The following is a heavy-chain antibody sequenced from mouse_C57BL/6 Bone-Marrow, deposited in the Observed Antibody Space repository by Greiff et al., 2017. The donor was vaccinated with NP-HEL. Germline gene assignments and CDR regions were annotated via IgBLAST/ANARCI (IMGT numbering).Heavy chain of an antibody. J-gene: IGHJ1*03. CDR3: ARSGATVVYWYFDV. V-gene: IGHV1-53*01. D-gene: IGHD1-1*01. CDR1: GYTFTSYW. CDR2: INPSNGGT. Sequence: QVQLQQPGTELVKPGASVKLSCKASGYTFTSYWMHWVKQRPGQGLEWIGNINPSNGGTNYNEKFKSKATLTVDKSSSTAYMQLSSLTSEDSAVYYCARSGATVVYWYFDVWGTGTTVTVSS.